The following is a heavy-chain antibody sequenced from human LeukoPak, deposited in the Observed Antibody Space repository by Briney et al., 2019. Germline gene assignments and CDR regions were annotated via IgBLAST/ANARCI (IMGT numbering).Heavy chain of an antibody. CDR3: AREGGGYRLFEF. D-gene: IGHD2-15*01. CDR2: ISGRATNT. V-gene: IGHV3-48*04. Sequence: GGSLRLSCAASGYPFSNYGMDWVRQTPGRGLEWISYISGRATNTEYADSVKVRFTISRDNAENTLYLQMDNLRAEDTAVYYCAREGGGYRLFEFWGQGLLVTVSS. CDR1: GYPFSNYG. J-gene: IGHJ4*02.